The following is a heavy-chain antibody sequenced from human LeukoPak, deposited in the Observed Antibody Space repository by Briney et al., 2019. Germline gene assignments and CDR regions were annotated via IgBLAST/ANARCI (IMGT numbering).Heavy chain of an antibody. D-gene: IGHD1-26*01. V-gene: IGHV3-23*01. CDR3: AKVRSAGSHPYVY. Sequence: PGGSLRLSCAASGFTFSSYAMNWVRQAPGKGLQWVSAISGSGVTTYYADSVKGRFTISRDNSKNTLYLQMNSLRAEDTAVYYCAKVRSAGSHPYVYWGQGTPVSVSS. CDR1: GFTFSSYA. CDR2: ISGSGVTT. J-gene: IGHJ4*02.